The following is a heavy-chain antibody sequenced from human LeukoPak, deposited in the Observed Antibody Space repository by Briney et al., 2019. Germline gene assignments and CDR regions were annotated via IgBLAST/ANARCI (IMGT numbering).Heavy chain of an antibody. CDR1: GFFLRNHW. J-gene: IGHJ4*02. V-gene: IGHV3-7*02. CDR2: IKQDGSEK. D-gene: IGHD5-12*01. Sequence: GGSLGLSCAASGFFLRNHWMSWVRRAPGKGLEWVAIIKQDGSEKLYVDSAEGRFTISRDNSKNTLYLQMNSLRAEDTAVYYCARGGSGCDFDFWVQGTLATVPS. CDR3: ARGGSGCDFDF.